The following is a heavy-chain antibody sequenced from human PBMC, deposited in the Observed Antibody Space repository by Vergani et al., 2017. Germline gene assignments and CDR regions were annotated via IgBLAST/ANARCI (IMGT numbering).Heavy chain of an antibody. V-gene: IGHV4-61*02. CDR3: ARERGSSWSFDY. Sequence: QVQLQESGPGLVKPSQTLSLTCTVSGGSISSGSYYWSWIRQPAGKGLEWIGRIYTSGSTNYNPSLKSRVTMSVDTSKNQFSLKLSSVTAADTAVYYCARERGSSWSFDYWGQGTLVTVSS. J-gene: IGHJ4*02. CDR2: IYTSGST. D-gene: IGHD6-13*01. CDR1: GGSISSGSYY.